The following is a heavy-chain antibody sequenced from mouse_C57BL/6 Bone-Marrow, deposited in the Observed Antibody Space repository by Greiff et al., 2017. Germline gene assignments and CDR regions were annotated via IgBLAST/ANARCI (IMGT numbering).Heavy chain of an antibody. D-gene: IGHD2-5*01. CDR2: INPYNGDT. V-gene: IGHV1-37*01. Sequence: VTLKESGPELVKPGASVKISCKASGYSFTGCFMNWVKQSHGKSLEWIGRINPYNGDTFYNQKFKGKATLTVDKSSSTAHMELLSLTSEDFAVYYCASPYYSNYEGFAYWGQGTLVTVSA. CDR3: ASPYYSNYEGFAY. J-gene: IGHJ3*01. CDR1: GYSFTGCF.